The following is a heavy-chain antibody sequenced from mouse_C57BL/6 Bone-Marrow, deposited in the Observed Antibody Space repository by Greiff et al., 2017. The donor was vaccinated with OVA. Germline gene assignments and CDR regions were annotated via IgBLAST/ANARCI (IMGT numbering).Heavy chain of an antibody. D-gene: IGHD2-1*01. J-gene: IGHJ1*03. CDR2: ISDGGSYT. V-gene: IGHV5-4*01. CDR1: GFTFSSYA. CDR3: ARDRGNYWYFDV. Sequence: DVMLVESGGGLVKPGGSLKLSCAASGFTFSSYAMSWVRQTPEKRLEWVATISDGGSYTYYPDNVKGRFTISRDNAKNNLYLQMSHLKSEDTAMYYCARDRGNYWYFDVWGTGTTVTVSS.